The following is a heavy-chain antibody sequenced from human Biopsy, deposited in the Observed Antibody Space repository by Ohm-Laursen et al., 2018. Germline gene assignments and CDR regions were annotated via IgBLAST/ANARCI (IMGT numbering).Heavy chain of an antibody. CDR1: GASVKTSGYF. CDR2: ISYNERT. CDR3: VREPKTGTAEAWYFDL. Sequence: TLSLTCSVSGASVKTSGYFWAWIRQRPGKGLEWIGYISYNERTHYNPSLTSRLAISFDTSNNRISLRLRFVSVADTAVYYCVREPKTGTAEAWYFDLWGRGSSVTVPS. V-gene: IGHV4-31*03. J-gene: IGHJ2*01. D-gene: IGHD3-9*01.